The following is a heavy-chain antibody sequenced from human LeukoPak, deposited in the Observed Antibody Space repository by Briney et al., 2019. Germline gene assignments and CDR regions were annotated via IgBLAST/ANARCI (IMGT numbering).Heavy chain of an antibody. J-gene: IGHJ4*02. CDR2: FDPEDGET. D-gene: IGHD6-19*01. Sequence: YKVSEDSATGLSMEWVRQAPGKVQKRMGGFDPEDGETIYAQKFQGRVTMTEDTSTDTAYMELSSLRSEDTAVYYCATKEQWLTTYYFDYWGQGTLVTVSS. CDR3: ATKEQWLTTYYFDY. V-gene: IGHV1-24*01. CDR1: EDSATGLS.